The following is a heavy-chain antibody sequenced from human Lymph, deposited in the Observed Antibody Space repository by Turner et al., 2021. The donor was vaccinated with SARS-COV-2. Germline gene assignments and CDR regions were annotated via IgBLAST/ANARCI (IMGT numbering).Heavy chain of an antibody. CDR2: ISGSGART. J-gene: IGHJ4*02. CDR1: GFTFSNYA. Sequence: EVQLLESGGDLVQPGGSLRLSCAASGFTFSNYAMSWVRQAPGNGLEWVSDISGSGARTYYADSVKGRFTSSRDNSKNTLFLQMNSLRADDTAIYYCAKSPLGEDYFDYWGQGTLVTVSS. D-gene: IGHD3-16*01. V-gene: IGHV3-23*01. CDR3: AKSPLGEDYFDY.